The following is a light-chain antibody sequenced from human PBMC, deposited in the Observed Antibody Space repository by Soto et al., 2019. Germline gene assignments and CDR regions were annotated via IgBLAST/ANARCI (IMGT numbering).Light chain of an antibody. CDR3: QQGNTFL. V-gene: IGKV1-12*01. CDR1: QDIASW. J-gene: IGKJ4*01. Sequence: DIQMTQSPSSVSASVGDRVTITCRASQDIASWLAWYQQKPGKAPKLLIYGASTLHSGVPSRFSGSGSGTHFTLTISGLQAEDFASYYCQQGNTFLFGGGTKVEIK. CDR2: GAS.